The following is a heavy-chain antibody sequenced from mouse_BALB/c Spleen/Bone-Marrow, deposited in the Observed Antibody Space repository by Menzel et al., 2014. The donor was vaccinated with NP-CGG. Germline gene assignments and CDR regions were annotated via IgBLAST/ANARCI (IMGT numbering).Heavy chain of an antibody. J-gene: IGHJ3*01. Sequence: QVQLKQSGPELVRPGVSVKISCTGSGYTFTDYAMHWVKQSHAKSLEWIGVISTYSGNTNNNQKFKGKATMTVDKSSSSAYMELARLTAEHSAAYCCACGIYYDQAWFADWGQGTLVTVSA. D-gene: IGHD2-4*01. CDR2: ISTYSGNT. V-gene: IGHV1S137*01. CDR3: ACGIYYDQAWFAD. CDR1: GYTFTDYA.